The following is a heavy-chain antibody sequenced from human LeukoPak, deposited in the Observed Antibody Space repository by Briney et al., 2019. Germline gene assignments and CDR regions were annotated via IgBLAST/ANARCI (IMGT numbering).Heavy chain of an antibody. CDR3: AKERTQQLVLQDY. CDR1: GFTFDDYA. J-gene: IGHJ4*02. D-gene: IGHD6-13*01. Sequence: GGSLRLSCAASGFTFDDYAMHWVRQAPGKGLEWVSGISWNSGSIGYADSVKGRFTISRDNAKNSLYLQMNSLRAEDTAVYYCAKERTQQLVLQDYWGQGTLVPSPQ. CDR2: ISWNSGSI. V-gene: IGHV3-9*01.